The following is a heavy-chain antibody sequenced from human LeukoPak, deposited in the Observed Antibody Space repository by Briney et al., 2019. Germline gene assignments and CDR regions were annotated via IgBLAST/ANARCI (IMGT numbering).Heavy chain of an antibody. CDR3: ARMYCSSWYFNWFDP. V-gene: IGHV4-34*01. J-gene: IGHJ5*02. CDR1: GGSFSGYY. D-gene: IGHD6-13*01. CDR2: INHSGST. Sequence: PSETLSLTCAVYGGSFSGYYWSWIRQPPGKGLEWIGEINHSGSTNYNPSLKSRVTISVDTSKNQFSLKLNSVTAVDTAVYYCARMYCSSWYFNWFDPWGQGTLVTVSS.